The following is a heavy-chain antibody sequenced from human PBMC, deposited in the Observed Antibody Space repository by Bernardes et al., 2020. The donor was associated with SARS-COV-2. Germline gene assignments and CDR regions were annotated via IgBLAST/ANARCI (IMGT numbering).Heavy chain of an antibody. D-gene: IGHD7-27*01. J-gene: IGHJ4*02. CDR3: ARLNWGSLDY. V-gene: IGHV3-7*01. Sequence: GGSLRLSCAASGFTFSSYWMSWVRQAPGKGLECVAKIKQDGSGTYYVDSVKDRFTISRDNAKNSLYLQINSLRAGDTAVYYCARLNWGSLDYWGQGTLVTVSP. CDR2: IKQDGSGT. CDR1: GFTFSSYW.